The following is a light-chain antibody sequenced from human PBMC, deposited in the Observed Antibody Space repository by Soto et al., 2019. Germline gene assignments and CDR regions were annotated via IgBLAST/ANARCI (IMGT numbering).Light chain of an antibody. CDR2: GNS. Sequence: QSVLTQPPSVSGAPGQRVTISCTGSSSNIGAGYDVHWYQQLPGTAPKLLIYGNSIRPSGIPARLSGSKSGTSAFLAITGLQAEDEADYYCQSYDSSLSGWVFGGGTQLTVL. CDR1: SSNIGAGYD. V-gene: IGLV1-40*01. CDR3: QSYDSSLSGWV. J-gene: IGLJ3*02.